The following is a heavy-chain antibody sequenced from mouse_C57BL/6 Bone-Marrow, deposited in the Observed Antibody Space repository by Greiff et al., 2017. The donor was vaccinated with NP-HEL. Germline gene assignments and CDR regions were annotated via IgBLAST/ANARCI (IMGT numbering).Heavy chain of an antibody. V-gene: IGHV1-76*01. CDR3: ARCAYGNYWYFDV. D-gene: IGHD2-1*01. CDR1: GYTFTDSY. J-gene: IGHJ1*03. Sequence: VQLQQSGAELVRPGASVKLSCKASGYTFTDSYINWVKQRPGQGLEWIARIYPGSGNTYYNEKFKGKATLTAEKSSSTAYMQLSSLTSEDSAVYFCARCAYGNYWYFDVWGTGTTVTVSS. CDR2: IYPGSGNT.